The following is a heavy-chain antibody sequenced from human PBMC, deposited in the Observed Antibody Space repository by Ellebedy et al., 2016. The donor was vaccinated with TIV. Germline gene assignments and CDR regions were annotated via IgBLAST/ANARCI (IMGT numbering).Heavy chain of an antibody. CDR3: ARAALGQWLAYYFDY. V-gene: IGHV3-21*01. D-gene: IGHD6-19*01. CDR1: GFTFSSYT. J-gene: IGHJ4*02. CDR2: ISSGSNYI. Sequence: GESLKISCVVSGFTFSSYTMNWVRQAPGKGLEWVSSISSGSNYIHYAGSVQGRFTISRDNAKNSLYLQMNSLRAEDTAVYYCARAALGQWLAYYFDYWGQGTLVTVSS.